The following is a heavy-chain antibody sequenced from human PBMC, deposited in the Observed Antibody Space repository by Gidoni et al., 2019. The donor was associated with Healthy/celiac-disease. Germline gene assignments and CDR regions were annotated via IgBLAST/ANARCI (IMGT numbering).Heavy chain of an antibody. V-gene: IGHV3-21*01. CDR1: GFTFSSYS. CDR2: ISSSSSYI. J-gene: IGHJ3*02. CDR3: ARDYCGGDCYSSAFDI. Sequence: EVQLVESGGCLVKHGGSLRLSCAASGFTFSSYSMNWVRQAPGKGLEWVSYISSSSSYIYYADSVKGRFTISRDNAKNSLYLQMNSLRAEDTAVYYCARDYCGGDCYSSAFDIWGQGTMVTVSS. D-gene: IGHD2-21*02.